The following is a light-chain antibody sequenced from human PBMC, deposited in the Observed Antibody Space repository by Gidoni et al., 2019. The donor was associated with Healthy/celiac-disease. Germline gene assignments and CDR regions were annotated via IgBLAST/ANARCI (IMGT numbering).Light chain of an antibody. CDR1: QSISSY. CDR2: AAS. CDR3: QQSYSTPLT. V-gene: IGKV1-39*01. Sequence: DIQLTQSPSSLSASVGDRVTITCRASQSISSYFTWYQQKPGKAPKLLIYAASSLQSGVPSRFRGSGCGTEFTLTISSLQPEDFATYYFQQSYSTPLTFGGGTKVEIK. J-gene: IGKJ4*01.